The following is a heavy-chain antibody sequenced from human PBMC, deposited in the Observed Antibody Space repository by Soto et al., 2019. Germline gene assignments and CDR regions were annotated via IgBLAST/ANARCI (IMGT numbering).Heavy chain of an antibody. CDR2: TIPVFNTA. CDR3: ARGVYGSGNYYTGPSAFDI. V-gene: IGHV1-69*06. Sequence: QVQLEQSGAEVKKPGSSVKVSCKASGGTLSDHGVAWLRQAPGQGLEWMGGTIPVFNTAKYAQKFQGRVTFTADKFTNIAYMELSSLSSEDTAFYFCARGVYGSGNYYTGPSAFDIWGQGTMVIVSS. D-gene: IGHD3-10*01. CDR1: GGTLSDHG. J-gene: IGHJ3*02.